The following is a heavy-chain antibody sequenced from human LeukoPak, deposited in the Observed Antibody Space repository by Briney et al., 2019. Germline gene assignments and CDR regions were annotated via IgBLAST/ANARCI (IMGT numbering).Heavy chain of an antibody. CDR3: ARAGSYQLTYGYFQH. CDR1: GYTFTGYY. CDR2: INPNSGGT. J-gene: IGHJ1*01. D-gene: IGHD2-2*01. Sequence: ASVKVSCKASGYTFTGYYIHWVRQAPGQGLEWMGWINPNSGGTNYAQKFQGRVTMTRDTSISTAYMELSRLRSDDTAVYYCARAGSYQLTYGYFQHWGQATLVTVSS. V-gene: IGHV1-2*02.